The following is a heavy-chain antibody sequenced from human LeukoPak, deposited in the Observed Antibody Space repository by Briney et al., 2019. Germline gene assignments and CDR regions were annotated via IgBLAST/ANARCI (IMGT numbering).Heavy chain of an antibody. CDR3: TRSYGFWGGYFDY. J-gene: IGHJ4*02. Sequence: PGRSLRLSCTASGFAFGDYAMSWVRQAPGKGLEWVGFIRSKAYGGTTEYAASVKGRFTISRDDSKSIAYLQMNSLKTEDTAVYYCTRSYGFWGGYFDYWGQGTLVTVSS. CDR2: IRSKAYGGTT. V-gene: IGHV3-49*04. CDR1: GFAFGDYA. D-gene: IGHD3-3*01.